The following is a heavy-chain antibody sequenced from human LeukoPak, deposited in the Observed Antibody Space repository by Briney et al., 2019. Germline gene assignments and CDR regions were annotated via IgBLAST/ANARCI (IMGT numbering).Heavy chain of an antibody. V-gene: IGHV1-18*01. D-gene: IGHD3-22*01. CDR1: GYTFTSYG. CDR3: ARGLHYYDSSGGTDY. J-gene: IGHJ4*02. Sequence: ASVKVSCKASGYTFTSYGISWVRQAPGQGLERMGWISAYNGNTNYAQKLQGRVTMTTDTSTSTAYMELRSLRSDDTAVYYCARGLHYYDSSGGTDYWGQGTLVTVSS. CDR2: ISAYNGNT.